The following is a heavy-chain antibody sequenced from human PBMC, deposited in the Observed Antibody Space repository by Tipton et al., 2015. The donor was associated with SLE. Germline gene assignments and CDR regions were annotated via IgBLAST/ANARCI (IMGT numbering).Heavy chain of an antibody. V-gene: IGHV1-18*04. CDR2: ISAYNGNT. CDR3: AIAVAGTLFFDY. Sequence: QSGAEVKKPGASVKVSCKASGYIFTGYYLHWVRQAPGQGLEWMGWISAYNGNTDYAQKLQGRVTMTTDTSTGAAYMELRSLRSEDTAVYYCAIAVAGTLFFDYWGQGALVTVSS. CDR1: GYIFTGYY. J-gene: IGHJ4*02. D-gene: IGHD6-19*01.